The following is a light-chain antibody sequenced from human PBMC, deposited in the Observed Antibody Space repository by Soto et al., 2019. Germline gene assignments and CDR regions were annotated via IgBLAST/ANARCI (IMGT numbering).Light chain of an antibody. V-gene: IGKV3-20*01. Sequence: DIVLKQSPGALSLSPGERATLSCRASQSVSRSFLAWYQQKPGQAPRLLIYGASSRATGIPDRFSGSGSGTDFSLTISRLEPDDFALYYCQQYYSSPRTFGQGTKVEIK. CDR2: GAS. CDR1: QSVSRSF. J-gene: IGKJ1*01. CDR3: QQYYSSPRT.